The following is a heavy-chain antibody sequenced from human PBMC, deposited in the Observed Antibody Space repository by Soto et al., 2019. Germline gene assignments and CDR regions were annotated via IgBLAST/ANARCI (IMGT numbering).Heavy chain of an antibody. D-gene: IGHD1-7*01. CDR1: GVSVSRGSYY. J-gene: IGHJ5*02. CDR2: IYYSGST. CDR3: AREETGTDFFNWFDP. V-gene: IGHV4-61*01. Sequence: SETLSLTCTVSGVSVSRGSYYWNWGGQPPGKGLEWIGYIYYSGSTNHNPSLKSRVAISVDTSKNQFSLKLSSVTAADTAVYYCAREETGTDFFNWFDPWCQGTLVTVSA.